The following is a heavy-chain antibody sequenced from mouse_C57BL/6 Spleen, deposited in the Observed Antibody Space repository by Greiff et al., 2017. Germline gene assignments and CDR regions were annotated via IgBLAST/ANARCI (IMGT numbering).Heavy chain of an antibody. CDR1: GYTFTSYW. J-gene: IGHJ1*03. Sequence: QVQLQQPGAELVKPGASVKLSCKASGYTFTSYWMHWVKQRPGQGLEWIGMIHPNSGSTNYNEKFKSKATLTVDKSSSTAYMQLSSLTSEDSAVYYCARKGEFHWYFDVWGTGTTVTVSS. CDR3: ARKGEFHWYFDV. CDR2: IHPNSGST. V-gene: IGHV1-64*01.